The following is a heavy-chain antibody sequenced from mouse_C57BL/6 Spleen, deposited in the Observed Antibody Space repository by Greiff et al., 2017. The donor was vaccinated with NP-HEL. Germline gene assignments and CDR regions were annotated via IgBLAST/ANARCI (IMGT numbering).Heavy chain of an antibody. Sequence: VQLQQPGTELVKPGASVKLSCKASGYTFTSYWMHWVKQRPGQGLEWIGNINPSNGGTNYNEKFKSKATLTVDKSSSTAYMQLSSLTSEDSVVYYCARGAYYYGSSYAMDYWGQGTSVTVSS. V-gene: IGHV1-53*01. D-gene: IGHD1-1*01. CDR2: INPSNGGT. J-gene: IGHJ4*01. CDR1: GYTFTSYW. CDR3: ARGAYYYGSSYAMDY.